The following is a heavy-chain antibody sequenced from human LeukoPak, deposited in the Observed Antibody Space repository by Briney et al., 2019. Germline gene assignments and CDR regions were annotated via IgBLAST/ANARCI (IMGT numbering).Heavy chain of an antibody. CDR3: ARSQGGYCSSTSCYADYFDY. CDR2: ISYDGSNK. Sequence: GSLRLSCAASGFTFSSYGMHWVRQAPGKGLEWVAVISYDGSNKYYADSVKGRFAISRDSSKNTLYLQMNSLRADDTAVYYCARSQGGYCSSTSCYADYFDYWGQGTLVTVSS. CDR1: GFTFSSYG. V-gene: IGHV3-30*03. J-gene: IGHJ4*02. D-gene: IGHD2-2*01.